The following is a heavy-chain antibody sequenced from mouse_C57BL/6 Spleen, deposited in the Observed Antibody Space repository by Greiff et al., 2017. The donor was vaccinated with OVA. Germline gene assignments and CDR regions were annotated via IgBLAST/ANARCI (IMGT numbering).Heavy chain of an antibody. J-gene: IGHJ4*01. CDR3: ARNHYYGSSPYAMDY. CDR2: ISSGGSYT. CDR1: GFTFSSYG. V-gene: IGHV5-6*02. Sequence: DVKLVESGGDLVKPGGSLKLSCAASGFTFSSYGMSWVRQTPDKRLEWVATISSGGSYTYYPDSVKGRFTISRDNAKNTLYLQMSSLKSEDTAMYYCARNHYYGSSPYAMDYWGQGTSVTVSS. D-gene: IGHD1-1*01.